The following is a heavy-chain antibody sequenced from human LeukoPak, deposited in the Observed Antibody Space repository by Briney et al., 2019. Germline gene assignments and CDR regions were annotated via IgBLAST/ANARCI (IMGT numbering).Heavy chain of an antibody. D-gene: IGHD4-11*01. CDR1: GFTFSTYA. CDR3: ARDPTKLTTVPNWFDP. Sequence: PGGSLRLSCAASGFTFSTYAMSWVRQAPGKGLEWVSAISGSGGNTYYADSVKGRFTISRDNAKNSLYLQMNSLRAEDTAVYYCARDPTKLTTVPNWFDPWGQGTLVTVSS. V-gene: IGHV3-23*01. CDR2: ISGSGGNT. J-gene: IGHJ5*02.